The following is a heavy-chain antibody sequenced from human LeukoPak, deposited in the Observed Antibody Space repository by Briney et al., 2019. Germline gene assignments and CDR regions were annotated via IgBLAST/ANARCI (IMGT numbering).Heavy chain of an antibody. CDR1: GFTFGDHA. D-gene: IGHD5-18*01. J-gene: IGHJ6*02. CDR3: SRGPIQLWVHNGMDV. V-gene: IGHV3-49*04. CDR2: IPSRAYGGTT. Sequence: PGRSLRLSCSSYGFTFGDHAMSWVRQAPGKGLEWVGFIPSRAYGGTTEYAASVKSRFSISRDDSKGIAYLQMNSLKIEDTAVYYCSRGPIQLWVHNGMDVWGQGTTVIVSS.